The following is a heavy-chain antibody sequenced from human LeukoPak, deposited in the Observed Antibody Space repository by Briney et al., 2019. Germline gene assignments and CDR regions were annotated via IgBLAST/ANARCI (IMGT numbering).Heavy chain of an antibody. D-gene: IGHD4-17*01. CDR3: ARRRYGDYSEDWFDP. V-gene: IGHV5-51*01. CDR2: IYPGDSDT. Sequence: GESLKISCKGSGYSFTSYWIGWVRQMPGKGLELMGIIYPGDSDTRYSPSFEGQATISADKSISTAYLQWSSLKASDTAMYYCARRRYGDYSEDWFDPWGQGTLVTVSS. J-gene: IGHJ5*02. CDR1: GYSFTSYW.